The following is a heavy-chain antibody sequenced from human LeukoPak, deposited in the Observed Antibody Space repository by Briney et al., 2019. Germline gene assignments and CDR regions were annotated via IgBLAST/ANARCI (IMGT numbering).Heavy chain of an antibody. CDR3: VRASTTVPNLLDY. CDR2: IKGDGSDT. J-gene: IGHJ4*02. D-gene: IGHD4-17*01. CDR1: GFTFSSYL. Sequence: GGSLRLSCAASGFTFSSYLMHWVRQTPGKGLVWVSRIKGDGSDTLYADSVKGRFTISRDNSKNTLYLQTSSLGADDTAVYYCVRASTTVPNLLDYWGQGALVSVSS. V-gene: IGHV3-74*01.